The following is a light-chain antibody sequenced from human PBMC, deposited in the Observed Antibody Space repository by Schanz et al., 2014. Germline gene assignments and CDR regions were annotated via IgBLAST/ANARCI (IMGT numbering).Light chain of an antibody. V-gene: IGLV2-14*01. CDR1: SSDVGGYNY. J-gene: IGLJ2*01. CDR2: DVS. CDR3: CSYAGSSTS. Sequence: QSALTQPASVSGSPGQSITISCTGTSSDVGGYNYVSWYQQHPGKAPKLMIYDVSNRPSGVSNRFSGSKSGNTASLTISGLQAEDEADYYCCSYAGSSTSFGGGTKLTV.